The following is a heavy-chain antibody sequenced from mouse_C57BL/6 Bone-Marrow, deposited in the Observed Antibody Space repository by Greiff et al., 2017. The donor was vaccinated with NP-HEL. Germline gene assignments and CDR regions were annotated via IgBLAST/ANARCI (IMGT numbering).Heavy chain of an antibody. CDR1: GYAFSSSW. CDR3: ARLYWYFDV. V-gene: IGHV1-82*01. CDR2: IYPGDGDT. J-gene: IGHJ1*03. Sequence: QVQLQQSGPELVKPGASVKISCKASGYAFSSSWMNWVKQRPGKGLEWIGRIYPGDGDTNYNGKFKGKATLTADKSSSTAYMQLSSLTSEDYAVYFCARLYWYFDVWGTGTTVTVSS.